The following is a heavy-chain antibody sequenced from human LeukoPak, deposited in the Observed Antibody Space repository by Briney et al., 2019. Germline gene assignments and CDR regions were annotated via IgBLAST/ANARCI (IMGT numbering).Heavy chain of an antibody. V-gene: IGHV4-39*07. CDR2: IHYSGIT. Sequence: PSETLSLTCTVSGGSVSSSSHYWGWVRQPPGKGLEWIGNIHYSGITYYNPSLKSRATISVDTSKNQFSLMLSSVTAADTAVYYCARSLSYGQLSYYGLDVWGQGTTVTVSS. CDR1: GGSVSSSSHY. CDR3: ARSLSYGQLSYYGLDV. D-gene: IGHD6-13*01. J-gene: IGHJ6*02.